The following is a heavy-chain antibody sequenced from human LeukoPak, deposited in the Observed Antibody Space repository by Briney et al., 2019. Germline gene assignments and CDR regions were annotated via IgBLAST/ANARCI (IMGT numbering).Heavy chain of an antibody. J-gene: IGHJ5*02. Sequence: ASVKVSCKASGYTFISYGISCVRQAPGQGLKWLGWISAYNGNTTYAQKLQGRVTMTTDTSTSTAYMELRSLRSDDTAVYYCARGGYSYGFSPNHNWFDPWGQGTLVTVSS. D-gene: IGHD5-18*01. CDR3: ARGGYSYGFSPNHNWFDP. CDR1: GYTFISYG. V-gene: IGHV1-18*01. CDR2: ISAYNGNT.